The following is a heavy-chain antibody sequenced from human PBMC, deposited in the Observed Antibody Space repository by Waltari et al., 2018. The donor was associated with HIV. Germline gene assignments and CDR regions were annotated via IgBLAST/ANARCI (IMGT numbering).Heavy chain of an antibody. Sequence: EVRLLESGGGLVRPGGSLRLSCAASGFRFSDYNRNWVRQGPGKGLEWVASIGSLQNFIHYADSVKGRFTVSRDNAKNSLYLQMNSLTAEDTAVYYCARGPSSGWSWFDPWGQGTLVTVSS. J-gene: IGHJ5*02. CDR2: IGSLQNFI. CDR3: ARGPSSGWSWFDP. V-gene: IGHV3-21*01. CDR1: GFRFSDYN. D-gene: IGHD6-19*01.